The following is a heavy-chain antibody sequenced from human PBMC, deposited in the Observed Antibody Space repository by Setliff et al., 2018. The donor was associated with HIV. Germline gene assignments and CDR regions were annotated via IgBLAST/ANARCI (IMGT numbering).Heavy chain of an antibody. CDR3: ARGGQIGVVPAARWFDP. CDR1: GYMFTDYF. D-gene: IGHD2-2*01. V-gene: IGHV1-46*01. Sequence: ASVKVSCKTSGYMFTDYFIHWVRQAPGQGLEWVGLINPSSRSTIYAQKFQGRVTMTRETSTTTVYMEVSSLRSEDTAVYYCARGGQIGVVPAARWFDPWGQGTLVTVSS. CDR2: INPSSRST. J-gene: IGHJ5*02.